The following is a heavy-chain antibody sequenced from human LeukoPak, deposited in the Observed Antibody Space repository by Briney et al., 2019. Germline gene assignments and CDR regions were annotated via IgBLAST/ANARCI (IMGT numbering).Heavy chain of an antibody. Sequence: GGSLRLSCAASGFIFSSYTMNWVRQAPGKGLEWVAIIAYDGSDKYYADSVKGRFTISRDNSKNTLYLQMNSLRPEDTAVYYCARGSTSYEEDAFFDYWGQGSLVSVSS. CDR2: IAYDGSDK. CDR3: ARGSTSYEEDAFFDY. V-gene: IGHV3-30-3*01. J-gene: IGHJ4*02. CDR1: GFIFSSYT. D-gene: IGHD2-2*01.